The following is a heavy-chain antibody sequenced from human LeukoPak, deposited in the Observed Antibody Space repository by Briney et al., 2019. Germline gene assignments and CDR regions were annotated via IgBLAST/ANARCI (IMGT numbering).Heavy chain of an antibody. CDR1: GDTFSSYG. D-gene: IGHD3-10*01. CDR3: ARILYGSGSYYGAFDI. CDR2: IIPIIGTA. J-gene: IGHJ3*02. V-gene: IGHV1-69*13. Sequence: ASVKVSCKASGDTFSSYGLNWVRQAPGQGLGWLGGIIPIIGTADYAQKFQDRVTITADESTSTVYMELRSLRSEDTAVYFCARILYGSGSYYGAFDIWGQGTLVTVSS.